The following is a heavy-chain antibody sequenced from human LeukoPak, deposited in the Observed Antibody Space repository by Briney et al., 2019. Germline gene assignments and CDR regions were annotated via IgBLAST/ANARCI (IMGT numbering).Heavy chain of an antibody. CDR2: ISSSGSTI. CDR3: ARDQGAGLLWFGEYHRAPLDY. Sequence: GGSLRLSCAASGFTFSSYEMNWVRQAPGKGLEWVSYISSSGSTIYYADSVKGRFTISRDNAKNSLYLQMDSLRAEDTAVYYCARDQGAGLLWFGEYHRAPLDYWGQGTLVTVSS. CDR1: GFTFSSYE. D-gene: IGHD3-10*01. V-gene: IGHV3-48*03. J-gene: IGHJ4*02.